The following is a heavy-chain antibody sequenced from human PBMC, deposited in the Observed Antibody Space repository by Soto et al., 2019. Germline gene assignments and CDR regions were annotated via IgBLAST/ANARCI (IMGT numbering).Heavy chain of an antibody. V-gene: IGHV1-46*01. J-gene: IGHJ4*02. CDR3: AGARTGDFDY. Sequence: QVQLVQAGAEVKKPGASVKVSCKASGYTFTNYYMHWVRQAPGQGLEGMGIINPSAGSTNHAQKFKGEVTMTRDTSPSTVYMELSSPRSGGTALYSCAGARTGDFDYWGQGTLVAVSS. CDR1: GYTFTNYY. CDR2: INPSAGST. D-gene: IGHD7-27*01.